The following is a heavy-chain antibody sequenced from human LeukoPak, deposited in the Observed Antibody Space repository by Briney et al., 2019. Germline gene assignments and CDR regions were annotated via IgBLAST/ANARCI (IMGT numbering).Heavy chain of an antibody. CDR1: GGAITNYY. D-gene: IGHD3-16*02. Sequence: SETLSLTCGVSGGAITNYYWNWIRQAPGKGLEWLGYIYYTGSTTYNPSVKSRITISLDTSKKQISLKLRSVTAADTAVYYCARVYDYVWGSYPWGQGTLVTVSS. CDR3: ARVYDYVWGSYP. J-gene: IGHJ4*02. CDR2: IYYTGST. V-gene: IGHV4-59*01.